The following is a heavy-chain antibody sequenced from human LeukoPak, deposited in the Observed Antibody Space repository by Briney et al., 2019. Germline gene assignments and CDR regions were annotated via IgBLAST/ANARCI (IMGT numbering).Heavy chain of an antibody. V-gene: IGHV4-39*02. CDR1: GVSISSSNYY. D-gene: IGHD6-25*01. Sequence: PSETLSLTCTVSGVSISSSNYYWGWIRQPPGKGLEWIGSMYYSGSTYYNPSLNNRVTISVATSKNQLSLTLSPVTAADTAVYSCARDPAAGRGSRVPNWFYRWGQGTLVTVSS. CDR3: ARDPAAGRGSRVPNWFYR. J-gene: IGHJ5*02. CDR2: MYYSGST.